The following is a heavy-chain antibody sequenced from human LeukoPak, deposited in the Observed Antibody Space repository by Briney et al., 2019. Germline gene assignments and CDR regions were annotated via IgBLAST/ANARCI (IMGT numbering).Heavy chain of an antibody. Sequence: PGRSLRLSCAASGFTFNSYGMHWVRQAPGKGLEWVAVIVHDGSNKYYADSVKGRFTISRDYSKNTLYLQMNTLRAEDTAVYYCAKVSDSGYDYLGYWGQGTLVTVSS. CDR1: GFTFNSYG. CDR2: IVHDGSNK. CDR3: AKVSDSGYDYLGY. D-gene: IGHD5-12*01. V-gene: IGHV3-30*18. J-gene: IGHJ4*02.